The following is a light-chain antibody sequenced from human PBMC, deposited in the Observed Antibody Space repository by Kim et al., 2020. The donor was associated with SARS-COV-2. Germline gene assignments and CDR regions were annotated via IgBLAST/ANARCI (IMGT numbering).Light chain of an antibody. V-gene: IGKV3-15*01. CDR3: QQYNHWLPLT. CDR2: DAS. J-gene: IGKJ4*01. CDR1: QSISTN. Sequence: EIMMTQSPATLSVSPGERVTLSCRASQSISTNLAWYQQRPGQAPRLLIYDASTRATGIPARFSGSGSGTEFTLTISSLQSEDFAVYSCQQYNHWLPLTFGGGTKVDIK.